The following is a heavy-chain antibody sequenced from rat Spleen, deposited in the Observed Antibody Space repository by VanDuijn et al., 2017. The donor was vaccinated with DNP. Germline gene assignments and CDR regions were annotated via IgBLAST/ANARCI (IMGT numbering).Heavy chain of an antibody. D-gene: IGHD4-3*01. CDR3: ARWNSGHFDY. Sequence: EVQFVESGGGLVQPGRSLKLSCAASGFTFSDYYMAWVRQAPTKGLEWVAYIRYDGGSTYYGDSVKGRFTISRDNAKSTLYLQMNSLRSEDMATYYCARWNSGHFDYWGQGVMVTVSS. V-gene: IGHV5-22*01. CDR1: GFTFSDYY. CDR2: IRYDGGST. J-gene: IGHJ2*01.